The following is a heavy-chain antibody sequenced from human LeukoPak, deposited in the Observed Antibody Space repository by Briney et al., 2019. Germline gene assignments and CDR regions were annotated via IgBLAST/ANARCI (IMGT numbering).Heavy chain of an antibody. D-gene: IGHD6-19*01. CDR3: ARLRSSGWYGRRREDAFDI. J-gene: IGHJ3*02. CDR1: GGSISSSSYY. V-gene: IGHV4-39*07. CDR2: IYYSGST. Sequence: SETLSLTCTVSGGSISSSSYYWGWIRQPPGTGLEWIGSIYYSGSTNYNPSLKSRVTISVDTSKNQFSLKLSSVTAADTAVYYCARLRSSGWYGRRREDAFDIWGQGTMVTVSS.